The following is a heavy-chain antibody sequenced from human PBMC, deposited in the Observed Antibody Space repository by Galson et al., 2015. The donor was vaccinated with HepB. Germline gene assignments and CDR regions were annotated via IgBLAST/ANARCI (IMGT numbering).Heavy chain of an antibody. Sequence: SLRLSCAASGFTLRGSAIHWVRQASGKGLEWLGRITSRANRYATAYAASLKGRFTISRDDSKNTAYLHMTSLKTEDSAVYYCLRLGDLSGYSSSWGQGTLVTVSS. CDR2: ITSRANRYAT. CDR1: GFTLRGSA. V-gene: IGHV3-73*01. J-gene: IGHJ4*02. CDR3: LRLGDLSGYSSS. D-gene: IGHD6-13*01.